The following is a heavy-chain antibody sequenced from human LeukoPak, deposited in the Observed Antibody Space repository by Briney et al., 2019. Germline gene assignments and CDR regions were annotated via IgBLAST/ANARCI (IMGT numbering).Heavy chain of an antibody. D-gene: IGHD6-6*01. J-gene: IGHJ4*02. CDR1: GFTFSSYG. CDR3: AKGKSSSSDGFDY. V-gene: IGHV3-23*01. CDR2: ISGSGGST. Sequence: GGSLRLSCAASGFTFSSYGMRWVRQAPGKGLEWVSAISGSGGSTYYADSVKGRFTISRDNSKNTLYLQMNSLRAEDTAVYYCAKGKSSSSDGFDYWGQGTLVTVSS.